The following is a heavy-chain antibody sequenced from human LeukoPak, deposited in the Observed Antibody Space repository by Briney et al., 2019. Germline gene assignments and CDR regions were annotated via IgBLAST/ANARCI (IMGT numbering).Heavy chain of an antibody. Sequence: GGSLRLSCAASGFTFSSYSMNWVRQAPGKGLEWVSSISSSSSYIYYADSVKGRFSISRDNAKNSLYLQMNSLRAEDTAVYYCVGWGISGITNHWGQGTLVTVSS. CDR2: ISSSSSYI. V-gene: IGHV3-21*01. J-gene: IGHJ4*02. CDR1: GFTFSSYS. CDR3: VGWGISGITNH. D-gene: IGHD1-7*01.